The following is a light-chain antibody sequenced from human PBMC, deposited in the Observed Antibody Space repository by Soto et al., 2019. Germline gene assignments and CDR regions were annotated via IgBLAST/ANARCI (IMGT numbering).Light chain of an antibody. CDR2: GAS. CDR1: QNVNSN. V-gene: IGKV3D-15*01. CDR3: QQHNNSPLT. J-gene: IGKJ4*01. Sequence: EIVMTQSPATLSVSPGERATLSCRASQNVNSNLAWYQQKPAQAPRLLIYGASTRATGIPARFSGSGSGTEITLAISNLQSEDFAVYYSQQHNNSPLTFGGGTKLEIK.